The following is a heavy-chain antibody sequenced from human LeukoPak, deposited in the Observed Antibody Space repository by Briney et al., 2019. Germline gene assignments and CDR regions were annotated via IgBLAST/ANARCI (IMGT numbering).Heavy chain of an antibody. J-gene: IGHJ3*02. CDR1: GFTFSSYA. CDR2: ISGSGGST. D-gene: IGHD5-24*01. V-gene: IGHV3-23*01. Sequence: PGGSLRLSCAASGFTFSSYAMSWVRQAPGKGLEWVSAISGSGGSTYYADSVKGRFTISRDNSKNTLYLQMNTLRAEDAAVYYCAREGDGYKGVYAFDIWGQGTLVAVSS. CDR3: AREGDGYKGVYAFDI.